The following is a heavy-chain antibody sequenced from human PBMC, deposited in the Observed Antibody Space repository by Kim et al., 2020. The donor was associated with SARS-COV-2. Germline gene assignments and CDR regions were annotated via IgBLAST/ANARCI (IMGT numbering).Heavy chain of an antibody. V-gene: IGHV3-30*18. CDR1: GFTFRSYG. Sequence: GGSLRLSCAASGFTFRSYGMQWVRQPPGKGLEWVAVISSDGSNKYYADSVKGRFTISRDNSKNTLFLQMNSLRDEDTAVYYCAKSPRPDSYDQRPNYYYYGMDVWGQGTTVTVSS. CDR2: ISSDGSNK. CDR3: AKSPRPDSYDQRPNYYYYGMDV. J-gene: IGHJ6*02. D-gene: IGHD5-18*01.